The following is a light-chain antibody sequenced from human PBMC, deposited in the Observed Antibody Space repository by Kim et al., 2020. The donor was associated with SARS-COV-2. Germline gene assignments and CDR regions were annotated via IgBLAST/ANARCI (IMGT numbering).Light chain of an antibody. CDR3: QQYKSFPIT. J-gene: IGKJ5*01. CDR1: QDINNF. V-gene: IGKV1-16*01. CDR2: AAS. Sequence: DIQMTQSPSSLSASVGDRVTITCRASQDINNFVAWFQQKSGKAPKSLIFAASSLQRGVPSRFSGSGSGTDFTLTISSLQPEDFAIYYCQQYKSFPITFGQVTRLEIK.